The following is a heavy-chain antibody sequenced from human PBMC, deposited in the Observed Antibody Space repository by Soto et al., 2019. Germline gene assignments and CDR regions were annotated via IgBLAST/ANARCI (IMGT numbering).Heavy chain of an antibody. V-gene: IGHV1-69*13. D-gene: IGHD6-19*01. Sequence: GASVKVSCKAYGGTFSSYGISWVRQAPGQGLEWMGGIIPLFGTTNFAHKFKGRVTITADESTSTVYMELSSLRFEDTAMYYCARYSGWYSYNWFDPWGQGTLVTVSS. CDR3: ARYSGWYSYNWFDP. CDR2: IIPLFGTT. CDR1: GGTFSSYG. J-gene: IGHJ5*02.